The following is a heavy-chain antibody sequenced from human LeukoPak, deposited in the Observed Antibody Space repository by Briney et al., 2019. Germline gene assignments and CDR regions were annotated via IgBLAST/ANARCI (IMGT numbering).Heavy chain of an antibody. D-gene: IGHD2-2*01. CDR3: AKTYQPLLSQFDY. CDR2: ISGGDGAT. V-gene: IGHV3-23*01. Sequence: GGSLRLSCAASGFIFSNHAMTWVRQAPGKGLEWVSAISGGDGATYYADSVKGRFIISRDNSKNTVYLQMSGLRADDPAVYYCAKTYQPLLSQFDYLGQGTLRTVSS. CDR1: GFIFSNHA. J-gene: IGHJ4*02.